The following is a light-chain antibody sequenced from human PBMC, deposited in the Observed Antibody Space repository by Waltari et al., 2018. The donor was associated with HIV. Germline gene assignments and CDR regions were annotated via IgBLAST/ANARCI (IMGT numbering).Light chain of an antibody. CDR1: RRDIGTSKL. Sequence: QSALTQPASVSGSPGQSVTISCTQTRRDIGTSKLVSWYQQHPGKAPKVMIYDVTERPSGVSNRFSGSKSGTTASLTISGLQTEDEADYYCCSYAGNSTWVFGGGTKLTVL. CDR3: CSYAGNSTWV. J-gene: IGLJ3*02. V-gene: IGLV2-23*02. CDR2: DVT.